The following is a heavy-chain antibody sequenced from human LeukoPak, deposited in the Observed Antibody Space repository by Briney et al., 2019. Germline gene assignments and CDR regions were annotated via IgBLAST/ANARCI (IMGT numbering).Heavy chain of an antibody. CDR2: IYHSGST. V-gene: IGHV4-38-2*02. D-gene: IGHD3-9*01. CDR1: GYSISSGYY. J-gene: IGHJ4*02. Sequence: SETLSLTCTVSGYSISSGYYWGWLRQPPGKGLEWIGTIYHSGSTYYNPSLKSRLTMSSVTSENLFSLKLTSVTAADTAVYFCARTYIDWLLSGFDFWGQGSLVTVSS. CDR3: ARTYIDWLLSGFDF.